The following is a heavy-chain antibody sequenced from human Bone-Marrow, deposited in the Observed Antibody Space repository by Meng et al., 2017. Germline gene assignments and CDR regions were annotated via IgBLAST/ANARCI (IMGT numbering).Heavy chain of an antibody. CDR2: ISSSSSYI. Sequence: GESLKISCAASGFTFSSYSMNWVRQAPGKGLEWVSSISSSSSYIYYADSVKGRFTISRDNAKNSLYLQMNSLRAEDTAVYYCARGLAQADSSSWTATPDYWGQGTLVTVSS. CDR1: GFTFSSYS. V-gene: IGHV3-21*01. D-gene: IGHD6-13*01. J-gene: IGHJ4*02. CDR3: ARGLAQADSSSWTATPDY.